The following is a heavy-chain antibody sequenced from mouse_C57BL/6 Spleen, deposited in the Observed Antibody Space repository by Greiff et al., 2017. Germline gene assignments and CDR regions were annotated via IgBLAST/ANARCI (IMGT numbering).Heavy chain of an antibody. D-gene: IGHD1-1*01. Sequence: VQLQQPGAELVRPGTSVKLSCKASGYTFTSYWMHWVKQRPGQGLEWIGVIDPSDSYTNYNQKFKGKATLTVDTSSSTAYMQLSSLTSEDSAVXYCARGRITSFDYWGQGTTLTGSS. CDR3: ARGRITSFDY. V-gene: IGHV1-59*01. CDR2: IDPSDSYT. CDR1: GYTFTSYW. J-gene: IGHJ2*01.